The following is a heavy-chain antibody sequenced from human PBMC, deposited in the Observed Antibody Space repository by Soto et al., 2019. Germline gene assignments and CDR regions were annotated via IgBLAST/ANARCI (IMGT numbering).Heavy chain of an antibody. CDR3: AGAYCSGTTSYGLYGMDV. D-gene: IGHD2-2*01. J-gene: IGHJ6*02. CDR1: GFSFTNYA. Sequence: GGSLRLSCAASGFSFTNYAMHWVRQASGKGLEWVSSMSGSGGGTYYADSVKGRFTISRDNSKNTLFLQMNSLRAEDTALYYCAGAYCSGTTSYGLYGMDVWGQGTTVTVSS. CDR2: MSGSGGGT. V-gene: IGHV3-23*01.